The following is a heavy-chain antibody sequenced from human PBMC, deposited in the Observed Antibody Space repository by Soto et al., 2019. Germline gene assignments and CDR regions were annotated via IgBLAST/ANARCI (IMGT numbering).Heavy chain of an antibody. V-gene: IGHV4-4*02. D-gene: IGHD3-3*01. J-gene: IGHJ4*02. Sequence: SETLSLTCAVPGYSINTYNWWNWVRQPPGKGLEWIGKIYHSGSTNYNPSLKNRLTISVDKSNNQFSLRLSSVTAADTAVYFCVTSLNYDFWRDGGRHYYFDYWGQGTLVTVSS. CDR1: GYSINTYNW. CDR2: IYHSGST. CDR3: VTSLNYDFWRDGGRHYYFDY.